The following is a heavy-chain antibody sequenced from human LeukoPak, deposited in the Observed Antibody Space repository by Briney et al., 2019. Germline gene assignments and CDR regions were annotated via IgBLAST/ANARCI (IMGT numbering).Heavy chain of an antibody. CDR1: GFTFSSYE. CDR3: AKFATPYCGSDCSPGYFDY. V-gene: IGHV3-48*03. J-gene: IGHJ4*02. D-gene: IGHD2-21*02. Sequence: GGSLRLSCAASGFTFSSYEMNWVRQAPGKGLEWVSYISSSGSTIYYADSVKGRFTISRDNAKNSLYLQMNSLRAEDTAVYYCAKFATPYCGSDCSPGYFDYWGQGTLVTVSS. CDR2: ISSSGSTI.